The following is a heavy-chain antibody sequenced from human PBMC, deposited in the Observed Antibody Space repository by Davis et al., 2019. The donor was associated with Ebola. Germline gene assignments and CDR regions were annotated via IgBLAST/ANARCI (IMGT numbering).Heavy chain of an antibody. J-gene: IGHJ4*02. Sequence: GESLKISCKGSGYSFTSYWIGWVRQMPGKGLEWMGIIYPGDSDTRYSPSFQGQVTISADKSISTAYLQWSSLKASDTAMYYCARLGRLPAAIGLGIQLWVYYFDYWGQGTLVTVSS. D-gene: IGHD2-2*02. CDR1: GYSFTSYW. CDR3: ARLGRLPAAIGLGIQLWVYYFDY. CDR2: IYPGDSDT. V-gene: IGHV5-51*01.